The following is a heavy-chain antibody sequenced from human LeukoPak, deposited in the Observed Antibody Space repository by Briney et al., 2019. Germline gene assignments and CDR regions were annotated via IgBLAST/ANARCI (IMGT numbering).Heavy chain of an antibody. CDR2: VKPDGGDK. J-gene: IGHJ4*02. CDR3: ARHSDRRDDF. V-gene: IGHV3-7*05. CDR1: GFTFSSHW. Sequence: GGSLRLSCAASGFTFSSHWMTWVRQAPGKGLQWVASVKPDGGDKYYVDSVKGRFIISRDNAKNSLFLQMSILQAEDMAVYYCARHSDRRDDFWGQGSLVTVSS.